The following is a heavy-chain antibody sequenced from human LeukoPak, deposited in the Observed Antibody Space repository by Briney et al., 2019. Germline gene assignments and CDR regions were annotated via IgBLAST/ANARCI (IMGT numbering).Heavy chain of an antibody. J-gene: IGHJ1*01. CDR2: INHSGST. V-gene: IGHV4-34*01. D-gene: IGHD3-10*01. CDR3: ARGRSYYGSGPAEYFQH. Sequence: SETLSLTCAVYGGSFSGYYWSWIRQPPGKGLEWIGEINHSGSTNYNPSLKSRVTISVDTSKNQFSLKLSSVTAADTAVYYCARGRSYYGSGPAEYFQHWGQGTLVTVSS. CDR1: GGSFSGYY.